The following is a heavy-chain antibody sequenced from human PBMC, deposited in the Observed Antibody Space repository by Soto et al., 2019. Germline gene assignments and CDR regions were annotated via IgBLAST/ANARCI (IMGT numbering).Heavy chain of an antibody. V-gene: IGHV3-33*01. Sequence: QVQLVESGGGVVQPGRSLRLSCAASGFTFSSYGMHWVRQAPGKGLEWVAVIWYDGSNQYYADSVKGRFTISRDNSKNTLYLHMNSLRAEDTAVYYCARTFSSPAATLSYYYYGMDVWGQGTTVTVSS. CDR2: IWYDGSNQ. J-gene: IGHJ6*02. D-gene: IGHD2-15*01. CDR3: ARTFSSPAATLSYYYYGMDV. CDR1: GFTFSSYG.